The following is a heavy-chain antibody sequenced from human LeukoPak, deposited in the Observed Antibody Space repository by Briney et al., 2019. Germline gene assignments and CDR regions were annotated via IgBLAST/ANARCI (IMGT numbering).Heavy chain of an antibody. D-gene: IGHD3-22*01. Sequence: ASVRVSLKASGYTFTDYYIHWVGQAPGQELEGMGWSNPNSGASNYVQKLQGRVTMTTDTSTSTAYMELRSLRSDDTAVYYCARRYYDSSTYYFDYWGQGTLVTVSS. CDR2: SNPNSGAS. V-gene: IGHV1-2*02. CDR3: ARRYYDSSTYYFDY. CDR1: GYTFTDYY. J-gene: IGHJ4*02.